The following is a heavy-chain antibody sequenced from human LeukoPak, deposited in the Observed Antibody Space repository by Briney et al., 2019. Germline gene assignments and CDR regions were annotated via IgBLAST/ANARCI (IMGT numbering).Heavy chain of an antibody. Sequence: GGSLRLSCAASGFTFSSYWMHWVRQAPGKGLVWVSRINSDGSSTSYADSVKGRFTISRDNAKNTLYLQMNSLRAEDTAVYYCATDDAGYSYDPRGWFDPWGQGTLVTVSS. CDR3: ATDDAGYSYDPRGWFDP. CDR2: INSDGSST. J-gene: IGHJ5*02. D-gene: IGHD5-18*01. V-gene: IGHV3-74*01. CDR1: GFTFSSYW.